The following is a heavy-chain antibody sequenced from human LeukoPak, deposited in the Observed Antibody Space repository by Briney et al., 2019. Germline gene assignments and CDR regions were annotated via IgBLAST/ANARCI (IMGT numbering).Heavy chain of an antibody. D-gene: IGHD6-19*01. Sequence: GASVKVSCKASGYTFTSYAMNWVRQAPGQGLKWMGWINTNTGNPTYAQGFTGRFVFSLDTSVSTAYLQISSLKAEDTAVYYCARGGSPPNYYYYGMDVWGQGTTVTVSS. CDR3: ARGGSPPNYYYYGMDV. J-gene: IGHJ6*02. CDR2: INTNTGNP. V-gene: IGHV7-4-1*02. CDR1: GYTFTSYA.